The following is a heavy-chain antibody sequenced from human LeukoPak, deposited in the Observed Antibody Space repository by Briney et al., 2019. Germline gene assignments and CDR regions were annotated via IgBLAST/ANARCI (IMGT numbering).Heavy chain of an antibody. CDR2: IYYSGST. D-gene: IGHD3-10*01. CDR1: GGSMSSHY. Sequence: SETLSLTCSVSGGSMSSHYWSWIRQPPGKGLEWIGYIYYSGSTNYNPSLKSRVTISLDTSKNQFSLKLSSATAADTAVYYCARHLTYVYYGMIWFDPWGQGTLVTVSS. J-gene: IGHJ5*02. V-gene: IGHV4-59*11. CDR3: ARHLTYVYYGMIWFDP.